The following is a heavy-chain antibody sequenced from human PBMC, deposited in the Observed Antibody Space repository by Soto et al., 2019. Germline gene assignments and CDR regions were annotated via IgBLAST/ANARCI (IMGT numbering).Heavy chain of an antibody. J-gene: IGHJ4*02. CDR1: GFTFSSYS. Sequence: GGSLRLSCAASGFTFSSYSMNWVRQAPGKGLEWVSYISSSSSTIYYADSVKGRFTISRDNAKNSLYLQMNSLRDEDTAVYYCARVRDSIVSYYFDDWGQGTLVTVSS. CDR2: ISSSSSTI. V-gene: IGHV3-48*02. CDR3: ARVRDSIVSYYFDD. D-gene: IGHD2-21*01.